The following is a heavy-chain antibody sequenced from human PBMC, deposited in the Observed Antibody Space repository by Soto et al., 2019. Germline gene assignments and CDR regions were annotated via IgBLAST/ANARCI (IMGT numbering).Heavy chain of an antibody. J-gene: IGHJ4*02. CDR1: GDSISTYS. D-gene: IGHD3-22*01. V-gene: IGHV4-4*07. CDR3: ARDSLKESITMTVVIDH. CDR2: IYRGTS. Sequence: SETLSLTCSVSGDSISTYSWSWIRQPAGKGLEGLGRIYRGTSNYNPSLQSRPIMSLDTSKKQFSPKLRSVTAADTAVYYCARDSLKESITMTVVIDHWGKGTQVTVSS.